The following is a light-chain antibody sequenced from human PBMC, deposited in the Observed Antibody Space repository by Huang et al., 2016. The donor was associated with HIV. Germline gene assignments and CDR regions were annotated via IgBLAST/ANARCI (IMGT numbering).Light chain of an antibody. CDR1: QGISHW. CDR2: DTS. CDR3: QQTNGFPLT. Sequence: IQMTQSPSTVSASVGDRVTITCRASQGISHWLAWYQQKPGTAPKLLIYDTSTTQRGVPSRFSGSGSGTDFTLTISGLQPEDVATYYCQQTNGFPLTFGGGTKVEV. J-gene: IGKJ4*01. V-gene: IGKV1-12*01.